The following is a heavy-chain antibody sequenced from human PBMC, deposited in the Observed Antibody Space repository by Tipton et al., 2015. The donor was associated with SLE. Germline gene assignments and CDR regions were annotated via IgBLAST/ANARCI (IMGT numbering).Heavy chain of an antibody. CDR2: IIPSAGST. CDR1: GYTFTSYY. J-gene: IGHJ4*02. Sequence: QSGAEVKQPGASVKVSCKASGYTFTSYYIHWVRQAPGQGLEWMGIIIPSAGSTNYAQKFQGRVTMTRDTSTSTVYMELSSLTSEDTAVYFCAREESGGYWDYWGQGILATVSS. D-gene: IGHD2-15*01. V-gene: IGHV1-46*01. CDR3: AREESGGYWDY.